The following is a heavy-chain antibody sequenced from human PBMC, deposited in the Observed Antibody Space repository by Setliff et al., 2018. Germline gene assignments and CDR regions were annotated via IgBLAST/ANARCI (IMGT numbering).Heavy chain of an antibody. J-gene: IGHJ4*02. CDR3: AFRRGYIYGLDN. CDR2: IDPEDGKT. D-gene: IGHD5-18*01. CDR1: GYTFTDDY. V-gene: IGHV1-69-2*01. Sequence: VASVKVSCKASGYTFTDDYMYWVKQAPGKGLEWMGRIDPEDGKTVYAEKFQGRVIISADTSIDTVYLEIDSLRSEDTAVYYCAFRRGYIYGLDNWGQGTSVTVSS.